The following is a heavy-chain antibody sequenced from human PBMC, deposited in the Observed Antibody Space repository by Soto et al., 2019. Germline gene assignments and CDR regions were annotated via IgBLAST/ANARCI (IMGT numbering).Heavy chain of an antibody. J-gene: IGHJ3*02. CDR1: GGTFSSYS. CDR3: ARRKSYGSGLDAFDI. D-gene: IGHD3-10*01. CDR2: IIPIPGIA. V-gene: IGHV1-69*02. Sequence: SVKVSCKASGGTFSSYSISWVRQAPGQGLEWMGRIIPIPGIANYAQKFQGRVTITADKSTSTAYMELSSLRSEDTAVYYCARRKSYGSGLDAFDIWGQGTMVTVSS.